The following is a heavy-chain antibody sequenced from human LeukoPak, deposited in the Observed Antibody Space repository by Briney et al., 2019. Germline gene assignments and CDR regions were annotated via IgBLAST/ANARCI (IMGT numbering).Heavy chain of an antibody. J-gene: IGHJ5*02. CDR3: ARERTYYDSSGYSGWFDP. Sequence: SETLSLTCTVSGGSISSYYWSWLRQPPGKGLEWIGYIYYSGSTNYNPSLKSRVTISVDTSKNQFSLKLSSVTAADTAVYYCARERTYYDSSGYSGWFDPWGQGTLVTVSS. V-gene: IGHV4-59*01. CDR1: GGSISSYY. CDR2: IYYSGST. D-gene: IGHD3-22*01.